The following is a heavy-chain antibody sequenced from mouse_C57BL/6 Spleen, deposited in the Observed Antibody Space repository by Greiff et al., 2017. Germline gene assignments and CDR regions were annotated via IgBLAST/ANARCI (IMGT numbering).Heavy chain of an antibody. J-gene: IGHJ2*01. V-gene: IGHV5-6*01. D-gene: IGHD1-1*01. Sequence: EVKLVESGGDLVKPGGSLKLSCAASGFTFSSYGMSWVRQTPDKRLEWVATISSGGSYTYYPDSVKGRFTISRDNAKNTLYLQMSSLKSEDTAMYYCAREGIDYYGSTFDYWGQGTTLTVSS. CDR3: AREGIDYYGSTFDY. CDR2: ISSGGSYT. CDR1: GFTFSSYG.